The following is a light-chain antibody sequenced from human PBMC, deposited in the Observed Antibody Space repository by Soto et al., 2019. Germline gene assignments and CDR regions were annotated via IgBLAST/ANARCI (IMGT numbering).Light chain of an antibody. V-gene: IGKV1-9*01. CDR2: AAS. CDR1: QAISSY. CDR3: QQVNSYPLT. Sequence: DIQLAQSPSFLSASVGDRVTITCRASQAISSYLAWYQQKPGKAPKLLIYAASTLQSGVPSRFSGSGSGTEFTLTISSLQPEDFGTYYCQQVNSYPLTVGGGTKVDIK. J-gene: IGKJ4*01.